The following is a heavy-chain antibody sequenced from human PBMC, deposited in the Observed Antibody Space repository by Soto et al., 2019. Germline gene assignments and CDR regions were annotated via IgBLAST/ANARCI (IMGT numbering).Heavy chain of an antibody. CDR3: ARATRGSPGALYI. V-gene: IGHV4-59*01. D-gene: IGHD3-16*01. J-gene: IGHJ3*02. CDR2: IYYSGST. CDR1: GGSITSYY. Sequence: QVQLQESGPGLVKPSETLSLTCTVSGGSITSYYWSWIRQPPGKGLECIGYIYYSGSTNYNPSLKSRVSIAVDTSTNPLSLKLSFVTAAEAALYYWARATRGSPGALYIWGQGKMVTVSA.